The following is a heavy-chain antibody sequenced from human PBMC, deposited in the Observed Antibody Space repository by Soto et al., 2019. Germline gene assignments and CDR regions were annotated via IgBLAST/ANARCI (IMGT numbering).Heavy chain of an antibody. CDR3: ARYYYDSSGYYGSYYGMDV. V-gene: IGHV4-39*01. J-gene: IGHJ6*02. CDR2: IYYSGST. Sequence: PSETLSLTCTFSGCSISSSSYYWGWIRQPPGKGLEWIGSIYYSGSTYYNPSLKSRVTISVDTSKNQFSLKLSSVTAADTAVYYCARYYYDSSGYYGSYYGMDVWGQGTTVTVSS. CDR1: GCSISSSSYY. D-gene: IGHD3-22*01.